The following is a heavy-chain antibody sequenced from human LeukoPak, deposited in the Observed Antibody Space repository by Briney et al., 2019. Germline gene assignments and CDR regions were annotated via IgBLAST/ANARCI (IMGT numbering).Heavy chain of an antibody. Sequence: PGGSLRLSCAASGFTFSSYGMHWVRQAPGKGLEWVAVISYDGSNKYYADSVKGRFTISRDNSKNTLYLQMNSLRAEDTAVYYCAKVRLGDSSGHGDYWGQGTLVTASS. CDR1: GFTFSSYG. D-gene: IGHD3-22*01. CDR3: AKVRLGDSSGHGDY. V-gene: IGHV3-30*18. CDR2: ISYDGSNK. J-gene: IGHJ4*02.